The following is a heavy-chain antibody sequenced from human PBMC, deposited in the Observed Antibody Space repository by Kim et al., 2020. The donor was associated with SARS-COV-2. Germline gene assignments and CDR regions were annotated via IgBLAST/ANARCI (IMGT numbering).Heavy chain of an antibody. CDR3: AGSRRSVSSFGAFDI. J-gene: IGHJ3*02. CDR1: GGSISSSSYY. Sequence: SETLSLTCTVSGGSISSSSYYRCWIRHPPGKGLEFIGIYYCSGSNYYNTTLNRLVTISVDTSKHQFSLKLSSVTAADTAVYYCAGSRRSVSSFGAFDIWGQGTMVTVSS. CDR2: YYCSGSN. D-gene: IGHD6-13*01. V-gene: IGHV4-39*07.